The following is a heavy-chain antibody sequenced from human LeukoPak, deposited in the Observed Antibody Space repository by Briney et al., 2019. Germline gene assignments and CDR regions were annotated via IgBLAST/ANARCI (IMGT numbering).Heavy chain of an antibody. D-gene: IGHD1-7*01. Sequence: GGSLRLSCAASGFTFSSYAMHWVRQAPGKGLEWVSGISDSGDYTEYADSVKGRFTISRDNSRNTLYLRMNSLRAEDTAVLYCAKKVGGTHPFDYWGQGILVTVSS. V-gene: IGHV3-23*01. CDR3: AKKVGGTHPFDY. CDR1: GFTFSSYA. CDR2: ISDSGDYT. J-gene: IGHJ4*02.